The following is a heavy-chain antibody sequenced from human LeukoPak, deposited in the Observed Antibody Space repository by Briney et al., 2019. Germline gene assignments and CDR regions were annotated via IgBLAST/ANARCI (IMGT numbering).Heavy chain of an antibody. J-gene: IGHJ1*01. Sequence: SETLSLTCTVSGGSISSYYWSWIRQPPGKGLEWIGYIYYSGSTNYNPSLKSRVTISVDTSKNQFSLKLSSVTAADTAVYYCARDTLAVAGHKYFQHWGQGTLVTVSS. D-gene: IGHD6-19*01. CDR1: GGSISSYY. CDR3: ARDTLAVAGHKYFQH. V-gene: IGHV4-59*12. CDR2: IYYSGST.